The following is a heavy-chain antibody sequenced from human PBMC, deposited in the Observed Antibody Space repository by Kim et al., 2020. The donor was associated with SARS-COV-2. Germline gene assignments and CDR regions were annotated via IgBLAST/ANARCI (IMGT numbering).Heavy chain of an antibody. Sequence: GGSLRLSCAASGFTFSSYAMHWVRQAPGKGLEWVAVISYDGSNKYYADSVKGRFTISRDNSKNTLYLQMNSLRAEDTAVYYCARDPLQGVVVTPDAFDIWGQGTMVTVSS. J-gene: IGHJ3*02. D-gene: IGHD3-22*01. CDR3: ARDPLQGVVVTPDAFDI. CDR2: ISYDGSNK. V-gene: IGHV3-30-3*01. CDR1: GFTFSSYA.